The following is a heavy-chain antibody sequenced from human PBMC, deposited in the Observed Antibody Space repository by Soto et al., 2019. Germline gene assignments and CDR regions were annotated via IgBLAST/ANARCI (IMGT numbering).Heavy chain of an antibody. CDR3: ARAHSYGYSYYYYMDV. V-gene: IGHV1-69*02. Sequence: GASVKVSCKASGGSFSSYTISWVRQAPGQGLEWMGRIIPILGIANYAQKFQGRVTITADKSTSTAYMELSSLRSEDTAVYYCARAHSYGYSYYYYMDVWGKGTTVTVS. J-gene: IGHJ6*03. D-gene: IGHD5-18*01. CDR2: IIPILGIA. CDR1: GGSFSSYT.